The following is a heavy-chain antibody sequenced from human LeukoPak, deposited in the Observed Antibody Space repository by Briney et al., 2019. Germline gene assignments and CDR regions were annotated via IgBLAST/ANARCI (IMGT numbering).Heavy chain of an antibody. CDR2: IYYSGST. V-gene: IGHV4-39*01. CDR1: GGSISSSSYY. CDR3: ARSQVYSSRGNWFDP. D-gene: IGHD6-13*01. J-gene: IGHJ5*02. Sequence: SETLSLTCTVSGGSISSSSYYWGWIRQPPGKGLEWIGSIYYSGSTYYNPSLKSRVTISVDTSKNQFSLKLSSVTAADTAVYYCARSQVYSSRGNWFDPWGQGTLVTVSS.